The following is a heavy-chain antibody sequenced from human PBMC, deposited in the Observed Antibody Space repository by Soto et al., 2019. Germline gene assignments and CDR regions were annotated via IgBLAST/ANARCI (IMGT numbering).Heavy chain of an antibody. CDR3: ARVTYDILTGYYVGMDV. CDR1: GGTFSSYA. V-gene: IGHV1-3*01. Sequence: ASVKVSCKASGGTFSSYAISWVRQAPGQGLEWMGWINAGNGNTKYSQKFQGRVTITRDTSASTAYMELSSLRSEDTAVYYCARVTYDILTGYYVGMDVGGQGTTVTVSS. J-gene: IGHJ6*02. CDR2: INAGNGNT. D-gene: IGHD3-9*01.